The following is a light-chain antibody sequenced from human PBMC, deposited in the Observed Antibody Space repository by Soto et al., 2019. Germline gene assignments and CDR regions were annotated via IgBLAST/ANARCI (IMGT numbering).Light chain of an antibody. J-gene: IGLJ2*01. Sequence: QSVLTQPPSVSGAPGQRVTISCTGSSSNIGAGYDVHWYQQLPGTAPKLLIYGNSNRPSGVPDRFSGSKSGTSASLAITGFQAEYEADYYCQSYDSSLSGHVVFGGGTKVTVL. V-gene: IGLV1-40*01. CDR2: GNS. CDR3: QSYDSSLSGHVV. CDR1: SSNIGAGYD.